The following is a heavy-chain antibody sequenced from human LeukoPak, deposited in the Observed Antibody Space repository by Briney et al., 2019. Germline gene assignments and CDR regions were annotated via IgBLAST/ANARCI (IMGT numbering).Heavy chain of an antibody. CDR2: IRYDGSNK. Sequence: GGSLRLSCAASGFTFSSYGMHWVRQAPGKGLEWVAFIRYDGSNKYYADSVKGRFTISRDNSKNTLYLQMNSLRAEDTAVYYCAKDEDIVATIFPTDAFDLWGQGTMVTISS. CDR1: GFTFSSYG. V-gene: IGHV3-30*02. D-gene: IGHD5-12*01. CDR3: AKDEDIVATIFPTDAFDL. J-gene: IGHJ3*01.